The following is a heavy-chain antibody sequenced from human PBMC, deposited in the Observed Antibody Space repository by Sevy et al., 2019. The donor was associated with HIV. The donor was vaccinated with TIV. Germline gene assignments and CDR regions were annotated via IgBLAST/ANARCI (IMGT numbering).Heavy chain of an antibody. J-gene: IGHJ4*02. CDR1: GFTVSNNY. Sequence: GGSLRLSCAASGFTVSNNYMNWVRQAPGKGLEWVSLIYSGGTTHYADSVKGRFTISRDYSKNTLYLQMNSLRAEDTAIYYCARDTRGIPATGVGWGQGTLVTDSS. CDR3: ARDTRGIPATGVG. V-gene: IGHV3-53*01. D-gene: IGHD6-13*01. CDR2: IYSGGTT.